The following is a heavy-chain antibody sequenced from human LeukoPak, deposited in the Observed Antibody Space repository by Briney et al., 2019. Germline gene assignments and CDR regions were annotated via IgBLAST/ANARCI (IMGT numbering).Heavy chain of an antibody. CDR1: GGSISSYY. CDR3: ARLYNSSSKKGNWFDP. V-gene: IGHV4-59*01. CDR2: IYHSGST. Sequence: SETLSLTCTVSGGSISSYYWSWIRQPPGKGLEWIGYIYHSGSTNYNPSLKSRVTISVDTSKNQFSLKLSSVTAADTAVYYCARLYNSSSKKGNWFDPWGQGTLVTVSS. D-gene: IGHD6-6*01. J-gene: IGHJ5*02.